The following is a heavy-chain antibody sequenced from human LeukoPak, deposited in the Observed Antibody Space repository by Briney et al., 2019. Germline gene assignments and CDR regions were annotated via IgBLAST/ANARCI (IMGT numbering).Heavy chain of an antibody. CDR3: AREGRLDSSGPYFDY. D-gene: IGHD3-22*01. CDR1: GFTFSSYG. V-gene: IGHV3-21*01. Sequence: PGGSLRLSCAASGFTFSSYGMHWVRQAPGKGLEWVSSISSSSSYIYYADSVKGRFTISRDNAKNSLYLQMNSLRAEDTAVYYCAREGRLDSSGPYFDYWGQGTLVTVSS. CDR2: ISSSSSYI. J-gene: IGHJ4*02.